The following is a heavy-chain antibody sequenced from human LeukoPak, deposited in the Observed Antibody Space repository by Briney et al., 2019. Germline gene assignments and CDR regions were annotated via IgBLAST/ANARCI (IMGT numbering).Heavy chain of an antibody. Sequence: GGSLRLSCAASGFTFSSYSMNWVRQAPGKGLEWVSSISSTSSYIYYADSVKGRFTLSRDNAKNSLYLQMNSLRVEDTAVYYCARDQGRRWLQFRTNARVDAFDIWGQGTMVTVSS. D-gene: IGHD5-24*01. CDR1: GFTFSSYS. CDR2: ISSTSSYI. J-gene: IGHJ3*02. V-gene: IGHV3-21*04. CDR3: ARDQGRRWLQFRTNARVDAFDI.